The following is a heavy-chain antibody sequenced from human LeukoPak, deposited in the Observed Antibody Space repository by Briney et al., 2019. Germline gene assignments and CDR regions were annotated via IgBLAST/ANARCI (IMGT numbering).Heavy chain of an antibody. D-gene: IGHD6-13*01. CDR3: ARMVPKGIAAAGPRHLDY. CDR2: ISAYNGNT. J-gene: IGHJ4*02. V-gene: IGHV1-18*01. Sequence: ASVKVSCKASGYTFTSYGISWVRQAPGQGLEWMGWISAYNGNTNYAQKLQGRVTMTTDTSTSTAYTELRSLRSDDTAVYYCARMVPKGIAAAGPRHLDYWGQGTLVTVSS. CDR1: GYTFTSYG.